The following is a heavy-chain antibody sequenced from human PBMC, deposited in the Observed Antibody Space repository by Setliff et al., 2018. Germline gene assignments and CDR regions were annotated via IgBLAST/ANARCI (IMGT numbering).Heavy chain of an antibody. J-gene: IGHJ6*02. V-gene: IGHV4-59*01. D-gene: IGHD6-13*01. CDR3: ARDRPIAAAGTFIRYYYYYGMDV. CDR1: GGSISSYY. CDR2: IYYSGST. Sequence: PSETLSLTCTVSGGSISSYYWSWIRQPPGKGLEWIGYIYYSGSTNYNPSLKSRVTISVDTSKNQFSLKLSSVTAADTAVYYCARDRPIAAAGTFIRYYYYYGMDVWGQGTTVTDSS.